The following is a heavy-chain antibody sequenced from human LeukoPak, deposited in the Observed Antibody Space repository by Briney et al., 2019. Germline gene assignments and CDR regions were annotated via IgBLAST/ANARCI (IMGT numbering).Heavy chain of an antibody. CDR1: GGSFSGYY. V-gene: IGHV4-34*01. CDR3: ARAGEYDSSGMDDAFDI. J-gene: IGHJ3*02. D-gene: IGHD3-22*01. CDR2: INHSGST. Sequence: NPSETLSLTCAVYGGSFSGYYWSWIRQPPGKGLEWIGEINHSGSTNYNPSLKSRVTISVDTSKNQFSLKLSSVTAADTAVYYCARAGEYDSSGMDDAFDIWGQGTMVTVSS.